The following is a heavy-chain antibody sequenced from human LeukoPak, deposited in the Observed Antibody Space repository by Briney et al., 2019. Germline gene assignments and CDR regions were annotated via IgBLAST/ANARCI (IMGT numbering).Heavy chain of an antibody. D-gene: IGHD3-3*01. CDR3: ARLYDFWSGYSC. V-gene: IGHV4-34*01. CDR2: INHSGST. Sequence: PSETLSLTCAVYGGSFSGYYWSWIRQPPGKGLEWIGEINHSGSTNYNASRKSRVTISVDTSKNQFSLKLSSVTAADTAVYYCARLYDFWSGYSCWGQGTLVTVSS. J-gene: IGHJ4*02. CDR1: GGSFSGYY.